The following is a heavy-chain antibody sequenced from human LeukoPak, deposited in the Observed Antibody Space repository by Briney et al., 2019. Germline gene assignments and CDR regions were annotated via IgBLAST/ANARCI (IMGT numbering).Heavy chain of an antibody. CDR2: IWYDGSNK. CDR1: GFTFSSYG. Sequence: PGGSLRLSCAASGFTFSSYGMHWVRQAPGKGLEWVAVIWYDGSNKYYADSVKGRFTISRDNSKNTLYLQMNSLRAEDTAVYCCATERRFDDYYDSSGYRAGRDYYYYMDVWGKGTTVTVSS. V-gene: IGHV3-33*01. D-gene: IGHD3-22*01. CDR3: ATERRFDDYYDSSGYRAGRDYYYYMDV. J-gene: IGHJ6*03.